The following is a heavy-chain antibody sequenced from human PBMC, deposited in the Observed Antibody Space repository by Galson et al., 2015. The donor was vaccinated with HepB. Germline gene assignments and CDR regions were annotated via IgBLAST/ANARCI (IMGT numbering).Heavy chain of an antibody. CDR1: GFKFDDKA. D-gene: IGHD6-19*01. CDR3: VKGVRETVAGDAFDI. V-gene: IGHV3-9*01. J-gene: IGHJ3*02. CDR2: ISWRSGSI. Sequence: SLRLSCAASGFKFDDKAMHWVRQVPGKGLEWVSGISWRSGSIGYGASVKGRFTISRDNAKNSLYLQMNSLRAEDTALYYCVKGVRETVAGDAFDIWGQGTMVSVSS.